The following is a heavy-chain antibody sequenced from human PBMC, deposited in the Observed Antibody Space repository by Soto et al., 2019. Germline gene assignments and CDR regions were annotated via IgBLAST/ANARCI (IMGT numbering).Heavy chain of an antibody. CDR2: IIPIFGTA. Sequence: QVQLVQSGAEVKKPGSSVKVSCKASGGTFSSYAISWVRQAPGQGLEWMGGIIPIFGTANYAQKVQGRVTITADESTSTAYMALSILRSEDTAVYSCARDGTVSTPPPYYYYYYGMDVWGQGTTVTVSS. J-gene: IGHJ6*02. CDR1: GGTFSSYA. V-gene: IGHV1-69*01. D-gene: IGHD4-17*01. CDR3: ARDGTVSTPPPYYYYYYGMDV.